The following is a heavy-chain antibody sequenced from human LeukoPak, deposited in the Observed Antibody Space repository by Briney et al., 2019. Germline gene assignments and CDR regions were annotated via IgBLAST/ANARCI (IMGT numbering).Heavy chain of an antibody. Sequence: SETLTLTCAVSDGSISSYYWSWIRQPPGKGLEWIGYIHNSGGINYDPSLKSRVTISIDTSKNQISLRLTSVTAADAAVYYCARLGVVVTHYYYMDVWGKGTTVTVSS. CDR1: DGSISSYY. CDR2: IHNSGGI. J-gene: IGHJ6*03. D-gene: IGHD3-22*01. V-gene: IGHV4-59*08. CDR3: ARLGVVVTHYYYMDV.